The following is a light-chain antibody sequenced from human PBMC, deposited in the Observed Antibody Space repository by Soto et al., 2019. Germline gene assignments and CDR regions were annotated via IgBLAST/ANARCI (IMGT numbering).Light chain of an antibody. CDR3: QQYGSSPLT. V-gene: IGKV3-20*01. Sequence: EIVLTQSPGTLSLSPGERATLSCRASQSVSNNYLAWYQQKPGQAPRLLISGASSRATGIPDRFNGSGSGTDFTLTIISLEPEEFAVYYCQQYGSSPLTFGGGTKVEIK. CDR2: GAS. J-gene: IGKJ4*01. CDR1: QSVSNNY.